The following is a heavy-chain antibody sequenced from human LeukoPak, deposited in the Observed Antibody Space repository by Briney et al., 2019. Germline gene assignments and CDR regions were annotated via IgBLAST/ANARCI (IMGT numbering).Heavy chain of an antibody. V-gene: IGHV3-23*01. Sequence: GGSLRLSCAASGFTFSSYAMSWVRQAPGKGLEWVSAISGSGGSTYYADSVKGRFTISRDNSKNTLYLQMNSLRAEDTAVYYCAKVMKRYGDPESFDYWGQGTLVTVSS. CDR2: ISGSGGST. J-gene: IGHJ4*02. D-gene: IGHD4-17*01. CDR1: GFTFSSYA. CDR3: AKVMKRYGDPESFDY.